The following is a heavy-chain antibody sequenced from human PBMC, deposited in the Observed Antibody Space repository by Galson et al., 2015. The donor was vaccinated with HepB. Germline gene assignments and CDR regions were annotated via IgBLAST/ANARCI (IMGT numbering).Heavy chain of an antibody. CDR2: FRSKADGGTT. CDR3: TTGPEKSWSGDFDY. V-gene: IGHV3-15*01. CDR1: GFTFTDAW. D-gene: IGHD3-3*01. J-gene: IGHJ4*02. Sequence: SLRLSCAAPGFTFTDAWMSWVRQAPGKGLEWVGRFRSKADGGTTDYAAPVKGRFTISRDDSKSMVYLQMNSLKIEDTAVYYCTTGPEKSWSGDFDYWGQGTLVTVSS.